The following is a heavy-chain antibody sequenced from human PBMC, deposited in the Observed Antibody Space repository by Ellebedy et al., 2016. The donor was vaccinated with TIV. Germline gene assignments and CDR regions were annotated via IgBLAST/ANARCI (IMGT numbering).Heavy chain of an antibody. Sequence: GESLKISCTASGFNFGDYALTWVRQAPGRGLEWVGVIKNRAFGETLQYAASVKGRFTISRDDSKSIAYLQMNSLKTEDTAVYYCTRVNWFGYSTGASDYWGQGTLVTVSS. V-gene: IGHV3-49*04. CDR3: TRVNWFGYSTGASDY. J-gene: IGHJ4*02. CDR2: IKNRAFGETL. CDR1: GFNFGDYA. D-gene: IGHD3-10*01.